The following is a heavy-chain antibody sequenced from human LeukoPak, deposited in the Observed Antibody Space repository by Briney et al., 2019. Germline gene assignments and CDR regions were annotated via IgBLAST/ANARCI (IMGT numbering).Heavy chain of an antibody. V-gene: IGHV4-34*01. J-gene: IGHJ6*03. CDR1: GGSFSGYY. CDR3: ATSPMWFGELFGSYYMDV. CDR2: INHSGST. Sequence: KSSETLSLTCAVYGGSFSGYYCNWIRQPPGKGLEWIGEINHSGSTNYNPSLKSRVTISVDTSKNQFSLKLSSVTAADTAVYYCATSPMWFGELFGSYYMDVWGKGTTVTISS. D-gene: IGHD3-10*01.